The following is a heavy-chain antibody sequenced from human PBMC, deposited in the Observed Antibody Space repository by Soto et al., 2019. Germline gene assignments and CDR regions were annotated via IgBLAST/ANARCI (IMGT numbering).Heavy chain of an antibody. V-gene: IGHV4-30-4*01. CDR1: GGSISSGDYY. J-gene: IGHJ3*02. CDR2: IYYSGST. CDR3: ARRAHPTHHAFDI. Sequence: TLSLTCPVSGGSISSGDYYWGWIRQPPGKGLEWIGYIYYSGSTYYNPSLKSRVTISVDTSKNKFSLKLSSVTAADTAENYCARRAHPTHHAFDIWGQGTMVTVSS.